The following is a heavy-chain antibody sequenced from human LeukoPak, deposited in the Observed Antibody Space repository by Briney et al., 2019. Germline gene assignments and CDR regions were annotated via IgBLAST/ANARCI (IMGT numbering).Heavy chain of an antibody. CDR3: AKCFEDIVVVVAATSVTLFDY. Sequence: GGSLRLSCAASGFTFSSYAMSWVRQAPGKGLEWVSAISGSGGSTYYADSVKGRFTIPRDNYKITMYLQMNSLRAEDTAVYYCAKCFEDIVVVVAATSVTLFDYWGQGTLVTVSS. V-gene: IGHV3-23*01. CDR1: GFTFSSYA. J-gene: IGHJ4*02. D-gene: IGHD2-15*01. CDR2: ISGSGGST.